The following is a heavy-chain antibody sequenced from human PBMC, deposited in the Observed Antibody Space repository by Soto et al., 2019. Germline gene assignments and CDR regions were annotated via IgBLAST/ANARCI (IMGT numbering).Heavy chain of an antibody. V-gene: IGHV3-30-3*01. D-gene: IGHD6-19*01. Sequence: VQLVESGGGVVQPGRSLRLSCAASGFTFSSYAMHWVRQAPGKGLEWVAVISYDGSNKYYADSVKGRFTISRDNSKNTLYLQMNSLRAEDTAVYYCARAVEQWPNYYFDYWGQGTLVTVSS. J-gene: IGHJ4*02. CDR1: GFTFSSYA. CDR3: ARAVEQWPNYYFDY. CDR2: ISYDGSNK.